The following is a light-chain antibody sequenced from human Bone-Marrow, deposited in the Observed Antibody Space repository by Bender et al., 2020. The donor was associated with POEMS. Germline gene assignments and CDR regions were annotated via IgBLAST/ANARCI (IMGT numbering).Light chain of an antibody. J-gene: IGLJ1*01. CDR1: SSDIGINNY. Sequence: QSALTQPPSASGSPGQSVTISCTGTSSDIGINNYISWYQQHPGKAPKLLIYEVSKWPSGFPDRFSGSKSGKTASLTISGLQGEDEAHYYCSSYAGNNNYVFGGGTKVTVL. V-gene: IGLV2-8*01. CDR3: SSYAGNNNYV. CDR2: EVS.